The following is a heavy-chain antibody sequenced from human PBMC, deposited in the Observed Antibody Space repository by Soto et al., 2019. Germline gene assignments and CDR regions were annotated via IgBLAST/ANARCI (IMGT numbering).Heavy chain of an antibody. Sequence: QVQLQQWGAGLLKPSETLSLTCAVYGGSFSGYYWSWIRQPPGKGLEWIGEINHRGSTNYNPSLTSRVTISVDTSKNQFSLKLSSVTAADTAVYYCTKCSGSSCCTYGMDVWGQGTTVTVSS. J-gene: IGHJ6*02. CDR1: GGSFSGYY. CDR3: TKCSGSSCCTYGMDV. D-gene: IGHD2-15*01. CDR2: INHRGST. V-gene: IGHV4-34*01.